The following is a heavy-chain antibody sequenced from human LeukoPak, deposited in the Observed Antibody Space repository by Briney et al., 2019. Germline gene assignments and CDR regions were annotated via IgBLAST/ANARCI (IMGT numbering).Heavy chain of an antibody. Sequence: SETLSLTCTVSGGSMSSTSYYWSWIRQPAGKGLEWIGRIYTSGSTNYNPSLKSRVTISVDTSKNQFSLKLSSVTAADTAVYYCASALAALQLDYWGQGTLVTVSS. D-gene: IGHD6-13*01. CDR2: IYTSGST. CDR1: GGSMSSTSYY. J-gene: IGHJ4*02. V-gene: IGHV4-61*02. CDR3: ASALAALQLDY.